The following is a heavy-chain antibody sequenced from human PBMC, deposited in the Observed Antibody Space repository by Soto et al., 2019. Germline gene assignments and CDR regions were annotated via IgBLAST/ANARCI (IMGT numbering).Heavy chain of an antibody. Sequence: SETLSLTCTVSGASISSDYWTWIRQPPGKGLEWIGYMHYSGSSNYNPSLKSRVTISIGTSKNQFSLKVSSVTAADTAVYYCARRKFASGSYWHDYWGQGTLVTVPQ. J-gene: IGHJ4*02. CDR1: GASISSDY. CDR2: MHYSGSS. V-gene: IGHV4-59*12. D-gene: IGHD3-10*01. CDR3: ARRKFASGSYWHDY.